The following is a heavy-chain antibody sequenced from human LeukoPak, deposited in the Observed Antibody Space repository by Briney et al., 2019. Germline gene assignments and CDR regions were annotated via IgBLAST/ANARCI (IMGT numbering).Heavy chain of an antibody. CDR2: FDPEDGET. V-gene: IGHV1-24*01. J-gene: IGHJ4*02. CDR1: GYTLTELS. Sequence: GALVKVSCKVSGYTLTELSMHWVRQAPGKGLEWMGGFDPEDGETICAQKFQGRVTMTEDTSTDTAYMELSSLRSEDTAVYYCATLFYYYDSSGADYWGQGTLVTVSS. CDR3: ATLFYYYDSSGADY. D-gene: IGHD3-22*01.